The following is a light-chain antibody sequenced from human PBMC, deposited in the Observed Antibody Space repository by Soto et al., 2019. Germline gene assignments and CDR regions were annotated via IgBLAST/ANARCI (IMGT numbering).Light chain of an antibody. CDR2: AAS. V-gene: IGKV1-6*01. CDR3: QQVETYPWT. Sequence: AIQMTQSPSSLSASVGDRVTITCRASQGIRNDLDWFQQKPGKAPKLLIYAASNLQSGVPARFSGSGSGTDFTLTISSLQPEDSATYFCQQVETYPWTFGQGTKVEVK. J-gene: IGKJ1*01. CDR1: QGIRND.